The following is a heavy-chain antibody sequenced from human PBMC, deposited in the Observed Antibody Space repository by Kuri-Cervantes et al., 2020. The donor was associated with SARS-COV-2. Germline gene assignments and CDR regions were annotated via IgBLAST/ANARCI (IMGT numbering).Heavy chain of an antibody. CDR1: GFTFRNYA. CDR3: AKEGPGDVVIVTH. J-gene: IGHJ4*02. CDR2: IDTSSGT. Sequence: GESLKISCVASGFTFRNYAMSWVRQGPGRRLEWVSAIDTSSGTYYADSVRGRFTVSRDNSKNALFLQMNSLRVEDTAVYFCAKEGPGDVVIVTHWGQGTLVTVSS. V-gene: IGHV3-23*01. D-gene: IGHD2-21*01.